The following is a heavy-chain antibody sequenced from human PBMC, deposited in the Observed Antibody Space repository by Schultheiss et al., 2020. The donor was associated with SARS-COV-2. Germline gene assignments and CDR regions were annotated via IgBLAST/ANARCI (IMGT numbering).Heavy chain of an antibody. CDR2: ISGSGGST. D-gene: IGHD3-10*01. CDR1: GFTFSSYA. Sequence: GESLKISCAASGFTFSSYAMSWVRQAPGKGLEWVSAISGSGGSTYYADSVKGRFTISRDNSKNTLYLQMNSLRAEDTAVYYCAKGLWFGERWGQGTLVTVSS. V-gene: IGHV3-23*01. J-gene: IGHJ4*02. CDR3: AKGLWFGER.